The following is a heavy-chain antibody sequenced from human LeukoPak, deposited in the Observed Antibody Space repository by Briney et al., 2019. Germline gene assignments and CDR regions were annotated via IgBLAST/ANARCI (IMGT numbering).Heavy chain of an antibody. J-gene: IGHJ4*02. CDR1: GFTFSSYW. CDR2: IKQDGSEQ. D-gene: IGHD4-17*01. V-gene: IGHV3-7*01. Sequence: PGGSLRLSCAAYGFTFSSYWMSWVRQAPGKGLEWVANIKQDGSEQYYVDSVKGRFTISRDNAKNSLYLQMNSLRAEDTAVYYCARGPHRSGDYYFDYWGQGPLVTVSS. CDR3: ARGPHRSGDYYFDY.